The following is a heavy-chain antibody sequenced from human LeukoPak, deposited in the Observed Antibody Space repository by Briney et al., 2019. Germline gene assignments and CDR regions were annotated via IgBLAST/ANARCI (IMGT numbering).Heavy chain of an antibody. CDR3: ARGRIYYMDV. CDR1: GGTFSSYA. Sequence: ASVKVSCKASGGTFSSYAISWVRQAPGQGLEWMGWMNPNSGNTGYAQKFQGRVTMTRNTSISTAHMELSSLRSEDTAVYYCARGRIYYMDVWGKGTTVTISS. D-gene: IGHD2-15*01. CDR2: MNPNSGNT. J-gene: IGHJ6*03. V-gene: IGHV1-8*02.